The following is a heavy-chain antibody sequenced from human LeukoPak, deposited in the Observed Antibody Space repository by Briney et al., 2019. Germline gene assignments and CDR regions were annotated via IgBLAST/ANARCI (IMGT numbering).Heavy chain of an antibody. Sequence: SETLSLTCTVPGGSISSSSYFWGWIRQPPGKGLEWIGSISYSGSTYYNPSLKSRVTISVATSKNQFSLKLSSVTATDTAVFFCARLYWVPWYFDLWGRGPLVTVSS. CDR1: GGSISSSSYF. CDR2: ISYSGST. D-gene: IGHD2-15*01. CDR3: ARLYWVPWYFDL. V-gene: IGHV4-39*01. J-gene: IGHJ2*01.